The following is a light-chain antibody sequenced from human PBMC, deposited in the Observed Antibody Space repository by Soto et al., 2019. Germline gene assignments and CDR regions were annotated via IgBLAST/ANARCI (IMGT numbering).Light chain of an antibody. CDR3: CSYVGTTALV. CDR2: EGT. J-gene: IGLJ2*01. V-gene: IGLV2-23*01. CDR1: SSDVGSYKL. Sequence: QSVLTQPASVSGSPGQSITISCTGTSSDVGSYKLVSWYQQHPGKAPKLMIYEGTKRPSGVSNRFSGSKSGNTASLTISGLQAEDEADYHCCSYVGTTALVFGGGTKLTVL.